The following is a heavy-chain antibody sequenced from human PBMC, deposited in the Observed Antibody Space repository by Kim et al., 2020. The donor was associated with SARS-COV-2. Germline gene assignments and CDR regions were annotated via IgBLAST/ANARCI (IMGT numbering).Heavy chain of an antibody. Sequence: GGSLRLSCAASGFTFSSYSMNWVRQAPGKGLEWVSSISSSSSYIYYADSVKGRFTISRDNAKNSLYLQMNSLRAEDTAVYYCASHRDQNLGTSSFDYWGQGTLVTVSS. J-gene: IGHJ4*02. D-gene: IGHD2-2*01. CDR2: ISSSSSYI. CDR1: GFTFSSYS. V-gene: IGHV3-21*01. CDR3: ASHRDQNLGTSSFDY.